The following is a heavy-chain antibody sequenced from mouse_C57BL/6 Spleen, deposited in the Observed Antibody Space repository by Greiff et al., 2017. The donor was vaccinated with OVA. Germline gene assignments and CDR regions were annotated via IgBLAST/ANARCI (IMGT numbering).Heavy chain of an antibody. CDR3: ARSADWYFDV. Sequence: VQLQQPGAELVRPGSSVKLSCKASGHTFTSYWMDWVKQRPGQGLEWIGNIYPSDSETHYNQKFKDKATLTVDKSSSTAYMQLSSLTSEDSAVYYCARSADWYFDVWGTGTTVTVSS. V-gene: IGHV1-61*01. CDR1: GHTFTSYW. D-gene: IGHD6-1*01. CDR2: IYPSDSET. J-gene: IGHJ1*03.